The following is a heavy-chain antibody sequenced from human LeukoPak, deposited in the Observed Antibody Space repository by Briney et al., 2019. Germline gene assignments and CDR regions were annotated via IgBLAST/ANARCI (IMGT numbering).Heavy chain of an antibody. J-gene: IGHJ4*02. Sequence: SETLSLTCTVSGDSISSSRSYWGWIRQPPGKGLEWIGSISYSRSTYYNPSLKSRVTVSVDTSKNQFSLKLTSVTAADTAVYYCASPTYYYDSSGWGQGTLVTVSS. CDR3: ASPTYYYDSSG. CDR2: ISYSRST. D-gene: IGHD3-22*01. V-gene: IGHV4-39*07. CDR1: GDSISSSRSY.